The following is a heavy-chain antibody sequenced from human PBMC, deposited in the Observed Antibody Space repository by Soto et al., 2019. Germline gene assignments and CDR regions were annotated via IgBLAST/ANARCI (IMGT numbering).Heavy chain of an antibody. D-gene: IGHD3-10*01. V-gene: IGHV4-61*01. J-gene: IGHJ3*02. CDR1: GGSVSSGSYY. CDR2: IYYSGST. CDR3: ARDPLLWFGDASAFDI. Sequence: SETLSLTCTVSGGSVSSGSYYWSWIRQPPGKGLEWIGYIYYSGSTNYNPSLKSRVTISVDTSKNQFSLKLSSVTAADTAVYYCARDPLLWFGDASAFDIWGQGTMVTVS.